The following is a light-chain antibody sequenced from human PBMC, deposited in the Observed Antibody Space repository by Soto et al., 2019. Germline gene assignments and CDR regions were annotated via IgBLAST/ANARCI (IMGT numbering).Light chain of an antibody. J-gene: IGKJ4*01. CDR2: DAS. V-gene: IGKV3-11*01. Sequence: EIVMTQSPVTLSLSPGERATLSCRASQSVSNYLAWYQQKLGHAPRLLISDASNRATGIPARFSGSGSRTDFTLTISSLEPEDFAVYYCQQRSNWPTFGGGTKVDIK. CDR1: QSVSNY. CDR3: QQRSNWPT.